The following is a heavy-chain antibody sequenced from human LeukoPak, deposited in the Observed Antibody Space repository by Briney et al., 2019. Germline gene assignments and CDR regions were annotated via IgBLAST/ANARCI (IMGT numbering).Heavy chain of an antibody. CDR2: IKTKQDGGTT. Sequence: PGGSLRLACAASGFTFGNAWMNWVRQAPGKGLEWVGRIKTKQDGGTTDYATPVKGRFTISRDDSRNTLYLQMNSLRTDDTAIYYCTAIREYCDSAGCYSPYFYYYMDVWGKGTTVAASS. V-gene: IGHV3-15*01. CDR3: TAIREYCDSAGCYSPYFYYYMDV. J-gene: IGHJ6*03. D-gene: IGHD2-15*01. CDR1: GFTFGNAW.